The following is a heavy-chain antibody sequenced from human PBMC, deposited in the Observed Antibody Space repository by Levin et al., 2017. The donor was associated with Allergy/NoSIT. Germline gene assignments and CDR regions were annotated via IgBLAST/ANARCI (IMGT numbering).Heavy chain of an antibody. CDR1: GFTFSHYT. CDR2: ISSNSDYI. J-gene: IGHJ4*02. D-gene: IGHD3-22*01. V-gene: IGHV3-21*01. Sequence: GGSLRLSCAASGFTFSHYTLAWVRQAPGKGLEWVSSISSNSDYIFYADSVKGRFTISRDNAEDSLYLQMNILTAEDTAVYYCARARYYDTSGDYYLDFGGQGTPVTVSS. CDR3: ARARYYDTSGDYYLDF.